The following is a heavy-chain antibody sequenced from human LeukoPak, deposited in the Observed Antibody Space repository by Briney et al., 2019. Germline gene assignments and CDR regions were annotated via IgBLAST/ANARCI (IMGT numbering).Heavy chain of an antibody. D-gene: IGHD4-17*01. J-gene: IGHJ3*02. CDR3: ARSRRDGDYLFNAFDI. Sequence: SGGSLRLSCAASGFSFSSYNLNWVRQAPGKGLEWVSSLSTSSSYIYYADSVKGRFTVSRDNARNSLELQMNSLRAEDTAVYYCARSRRDGDYLFNAFDIWGQGTMVTVSS. V-gene: IGHV3-21*01. CDR2: LSTSSSYI. CDR1: GFSFSSYN.